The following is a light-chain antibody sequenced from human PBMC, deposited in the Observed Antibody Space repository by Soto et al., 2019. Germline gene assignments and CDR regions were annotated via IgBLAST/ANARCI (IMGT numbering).Light chain of an antibody. V-gene: IGKV1-33*01. J-gene: IGKJ3*01. CDR3: QQYDVLPLS. CDR2: DAS. Sequence: DLEVTQSPSSLSACVGDRVTITCQASQDIGNYLNWYQQKPGKAPKLLISDASNLEVGVPLRFSGSGSGTHFTVTINSLQTEDIATYYCQQYDVLPLSFGPGTKVAI. CDR1: QDIGNY.